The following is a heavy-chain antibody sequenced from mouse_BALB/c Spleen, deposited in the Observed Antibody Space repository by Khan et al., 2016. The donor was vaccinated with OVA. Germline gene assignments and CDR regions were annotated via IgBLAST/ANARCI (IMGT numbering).Heavy chain of an antibody. V-gene: IGHV3-2*02. CDR2: ISYSGNT. CDR1: GYSITSDYA. J-gene: IGHJ2*01. Sequence: EVQLQESGPGLVKPSQSLSLTCTVTGYSITSDYAWNWIRQFPENKLEWMGHISYSGNTKYNPSLKSRISITRDTSKNQFFLQLISVTTEDTATYYCARIYGGDFDYWGQGTTLTVSS. CDR3: ARIYGGDFDY. D-gene: IGHD1-1*01.